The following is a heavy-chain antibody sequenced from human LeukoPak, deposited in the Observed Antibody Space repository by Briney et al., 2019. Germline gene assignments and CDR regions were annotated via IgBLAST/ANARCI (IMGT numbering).Heavy chain of an antibody. CDR1: GGSISSGGYS. Sequence: SETLSLTCAVSGGSISSGGYSWSWIRQPPGKGLEWIGYIYHSGSTYYNPSLKSRVTISVDTSKNQFSLKLSSVTAADTAVYYCARGPEYPYGMDVWGQGTTVTVSS. CDR3: ARGPEYPYGMDV. J-gene: IGHJ6*02. V-gene: IGHV4-30-2*05. CDR2: IYHSGST. D-gene: IGHD6-6*01.